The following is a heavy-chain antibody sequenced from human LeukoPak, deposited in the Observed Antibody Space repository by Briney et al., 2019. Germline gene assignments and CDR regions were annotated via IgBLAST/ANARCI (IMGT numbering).Heavy chain of an antibody. CDR1: GESLNYYY. J-gene: IGHJ4*02. CDR3: ASGAWAARLNS. CDR2: IFDGKTI. V-gene: IGHV4-34*12. D-gene: IGHD4-23*01. Sequence: PSETLSLTCAVYGESLNYYYWSWIRQSPGKGLEWIGDIFDGKTINYNPSLKSRVTISAATSSQQFSLNLKSVTAAVTAVYFCASGAWAARLNSWAQGALVIVSS.